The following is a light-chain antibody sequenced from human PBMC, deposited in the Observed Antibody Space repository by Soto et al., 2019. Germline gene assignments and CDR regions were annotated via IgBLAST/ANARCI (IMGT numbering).Light chain of an antibody. CDR2: QDS. CDR1: KLGDKY. J-gene: IGLJ2*01. V-gene: IGLV3-1*01. Sequence: SSELTQPPSVSVSPGQTASITCSGDKLGDKYACWYQQKPGQSPVLVIYQDSKRPSGIPERFSGSNSGNTDTLTISGTQAMDEADSSCQAWDSSNVVFGGGTKLTVL. CDR3: QAWDSSNVV.